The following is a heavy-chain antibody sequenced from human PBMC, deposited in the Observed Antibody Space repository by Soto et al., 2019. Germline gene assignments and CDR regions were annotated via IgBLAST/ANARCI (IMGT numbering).Heavy chain of an antibody. CDR2: ISSSSSYT. CDR1: GFTFSDYY. V-gene: IGHV3-11*06. Sequence: PGGSLRLSCAASGFTFSDYYMSWIRQAPGKGLEWVSYISSSSSYTNYADSVKGRFTISRDNAKNSLYLQMNSLRAEDTAVYYCARDGFGDTYYYDSSGSYRPRLGYYYGMDVWGQGTTVTVSS. J-gene: IGHJ6*02. CDR3: ARDGFGDTYYYDSSGSYRPRLGYYYGMDV. D-gene: IGHD3-22*01.